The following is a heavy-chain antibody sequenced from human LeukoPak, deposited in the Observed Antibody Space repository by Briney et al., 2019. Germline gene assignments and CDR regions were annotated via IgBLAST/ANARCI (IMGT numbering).Heavy chain of an antibody. J-gene: IGHJ4*02. CDR2: IYSDGST. D-gene: IGHD4-17*01. Sequence: GGSLRLSCAASGFTVSSNYMNWVRQAPGEGLEWVSLIYSDGSTYYADSVKGRFIISRDNSANTLYLQMNSLRAEDTAVYYCARDSLRSNFDYWGQGTLVTVSS. CDR3: ARDSLRSNFDY. V-gene: IGHV3-53*05. CDR1: GFTVSSNY.